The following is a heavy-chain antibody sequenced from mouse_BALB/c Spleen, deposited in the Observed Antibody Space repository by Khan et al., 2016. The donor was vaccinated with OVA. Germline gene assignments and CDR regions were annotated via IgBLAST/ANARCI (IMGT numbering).Heavy chain of an antibody. D-gene: IGHD2-3*01. V-gene: IGHV1S81*02. CDR3: TRSGWSSFGY. CDR1: GYTFTSYY. Sequence: QVQLQQSGAELVKPGASVKLSCKASGYTFTSYYMYWVKQRPGQGLEWIGGINPNNGDTNFNEKFKSKATLTVDKSSSTAYMQLSSLTSEDSAVYYCTRSGWSSFGYWGQGTLVTVSA. J-gene: IGHJ3*01. CDR2: INPNNGDT.